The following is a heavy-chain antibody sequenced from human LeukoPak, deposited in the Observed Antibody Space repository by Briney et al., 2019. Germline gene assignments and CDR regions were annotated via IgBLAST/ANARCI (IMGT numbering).Heavy chain of an antibody. CDR2: MNPNSANT. CDR1: GYTFTGYY. D-gene: IGHD1-1*01. V-gene: IGHV1-8*03. Sequence: ASVKVSCKASGYTFTGYYMHWVRQAPGQGLEWMGWMNPNSANTGYAQKFQGRVTLTRNTSITTAYMELSSLRSEDTAVYYCARVYNPLVYYMDVWGKGTTVTVSS. J-gene: IGHJ6*03. CDR3: ARVYNPLVYYMDV.